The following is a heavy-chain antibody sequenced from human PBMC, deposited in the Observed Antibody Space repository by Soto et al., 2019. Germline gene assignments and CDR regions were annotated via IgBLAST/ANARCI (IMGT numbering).Heavy chain of an antibody. J-gene: IGHJ4*02. CDR2: IIPIFGTA. V-gene: IGHV1-69*13. CDR1: GGTFSSYA. D-gene: IGHD3-9*01. CDR3: ATAIRYFDWLLPNPLDY. Sequence: ASVKVSCKASGGTFSSYAISWVRQAPGQGLEWMGGIIPIFGTANYAQKFQGRVTITADESTSTAYMELSSLRSEDTAVYYCATAIRYFDWLLPNPLDYWGQGTLVTVSS.